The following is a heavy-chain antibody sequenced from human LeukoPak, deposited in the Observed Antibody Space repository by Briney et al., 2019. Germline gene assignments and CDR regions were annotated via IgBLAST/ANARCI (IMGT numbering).Heavy chain of an antibody. CDR1: GYSISSGYY. V-gene: IGHV4-38-2*01. D-gene: IGHD5-12*01. Sequence: SETLSLTCAVSGYSISSGYYWGWIRQPPGKGLEWIGSIYHSGSTYYNPSLKSRVTISVDTSKNQFSLKLSSVTAADTDVYYCARVSGYSGYDSGHFDYWGQGTLVTVSS. CDR2: IYHSGST. J-gene: IGHJ4*02. CDR3: ARVSGYSGYDSGHFDY.